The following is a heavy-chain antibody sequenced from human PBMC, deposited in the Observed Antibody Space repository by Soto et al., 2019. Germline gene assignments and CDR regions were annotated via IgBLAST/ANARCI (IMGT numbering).Heavy chain of an antibody. J-gene: IGHJ4*02. CDR2: LSYGGRKE. Sequence: QLQLLESGGGVVQPGRSLRLSCVASGFSFSGYGMHWVRQAPGKGLEWVALLSYGGRKELYADSVKGRFAISRDNSKNTLFLHMSRLRADDTAVYFCSKDTTDLYGDGGNLGYWGQGVLVTVSS. CDR1: GFSFSGYG. D-gene: IGHD2-21*01. V-gene: IGHV3-30*18. CDR3: SKDTTDLYGDGGNLGY.